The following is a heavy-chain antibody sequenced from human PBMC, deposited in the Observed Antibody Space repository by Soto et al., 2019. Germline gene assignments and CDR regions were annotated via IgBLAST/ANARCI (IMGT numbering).Heavy chain of an antibody. CDR2: LSSIFGTA. Sequence: QVQLVQSGAEVKKPGSSVKVSCKASGGTFSSYAISWVRQAPGQGLEWMGGLSSIFGTANYAQKFQGRVTITADESTSTAYMELSSLRYEDTAVYYCARHGSEPRYYYYGMDVWGQGTTGTVSS. V-gene: IGHV1-69*12. CDR3: ARHGSEPRYYYYGMDV. D-gene: IGHD3-10*01. J-gene: IGHJ6*02. CDR1: GGTFSSYA.